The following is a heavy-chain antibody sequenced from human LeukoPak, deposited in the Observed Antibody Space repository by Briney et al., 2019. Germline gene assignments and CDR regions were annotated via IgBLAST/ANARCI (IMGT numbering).Heavy chain of an antibody. J-gene: IGHJ3*02. CDR2: IWYDGSNK. Sequence: GGSLRLSCAASGFTFSNYGMHWVRQAPGKGLEWVTIIWYDGSNKYYADSVNGRFTISRDNSKNTLFLQMNSLRAEDTAVYYCARDKLTGNAFDIWGQGTMVTVSS. CDR3: ARDKLTGNAFDI. CDR1: GFTFSNYG. V-gene: IGHV3-33*01. D-gene: IGHD3-10*01.